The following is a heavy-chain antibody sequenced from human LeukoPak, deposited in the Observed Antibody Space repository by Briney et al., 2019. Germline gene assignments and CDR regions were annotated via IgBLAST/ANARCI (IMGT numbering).Heavy chain of an antibody. J-gene: IGHJ3*02. CDR3: ATVHQLPHDAFDI. Sequence: SVKVSCKASGGTFSSYAISWVRQAPGQGLEWMGGIIPIFGTANYAQKFQGRVTITTDESTSTAYMELSSLRSEDTAVYYCATVHQLPHDAFDISGQGTMVTVSS. V-gene: IGHV1-69*05. CDR2: IIPIFGTA. CDR1: GGTFSSYA. D-gene: IGHD6-13*01.